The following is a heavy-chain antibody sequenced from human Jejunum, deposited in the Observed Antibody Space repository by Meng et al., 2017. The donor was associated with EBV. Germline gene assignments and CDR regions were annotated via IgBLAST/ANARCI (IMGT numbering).Heavy chain of an antibody. D-gene: IGHD3-22*01. CDR3: AGNGYYALEY. CDR1: GGSISDNDW. CDR2: IYHGGGT. J-gene: IGHJ4*02. V-gene: IGHV4-4*02. Sequence: QVQLQESGPRLEKASGNLSLTGVVSGGSISDNDWGSWVRQPPGKGLEWLGEIYHGGGTNYNPSLESRVTISVDKSKNQFSLKLNSVTVADTAVYYCAGNGYYALEYWGPGILVTVSS.